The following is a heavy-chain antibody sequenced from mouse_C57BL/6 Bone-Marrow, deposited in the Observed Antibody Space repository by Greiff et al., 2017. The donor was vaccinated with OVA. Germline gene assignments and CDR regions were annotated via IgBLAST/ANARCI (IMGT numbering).Heavy chain of an antibody. Sequence: VQLVESGPGLVAPSQSLSIPCTVPGFSLTSFGVPWVRQPPGKGLEWLVVIWSEGSTTYNSTLKSRLSISKDNSKSQVFLKMNSLQTDDTAMYYCARHVTTEKYYYAMDYGGQGTSVTVSS. CDR1: GFSLTSFG. J-gene: IGHJ4*01. CDR2: IWSEGST. D-gene: IGHD1-1*01. V-gene: IGHV2-6-1*01. CDR3: ARHVTTEKYYYAMDY.